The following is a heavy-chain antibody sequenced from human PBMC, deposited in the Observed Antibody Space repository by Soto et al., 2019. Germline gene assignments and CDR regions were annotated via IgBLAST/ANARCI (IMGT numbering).Heavy chain of an antibody. CDR3: ARDETDIVVVPAALYYYYYGMDV. CDR2: IWYDGSNK. D-gene: IGHD2-2*01. V-gene: IGHV3-33*01. J-gene: IGHJ6*02. Sequence: GGSLRLSCAASGFTFSSYGMHWVRQAPGKGLEWVAVIWYDGSNKYYADSVKGRFTISRDNSKNTLYLQMNSLRAEDTAVHYCARDETDIVVVPAALYYYYYGMDVWGQGTTVTVSS. CDR1: GFTFSSYG.